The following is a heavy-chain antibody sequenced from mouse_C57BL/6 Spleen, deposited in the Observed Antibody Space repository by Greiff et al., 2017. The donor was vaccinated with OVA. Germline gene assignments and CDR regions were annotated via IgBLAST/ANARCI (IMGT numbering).Heavy chain of an antibody. J-gene: IGHJ4*01. Sequence: VQLQQSGPELVKPGASVKISCKASGYTFTDYYMNWVKQSHGKSLEWIGDINPNNGGTSYNQKFKGKATLTVDKSSSTAYMELRSLTSEDSAVDYCARGGTFYAMDYWGQGTSVTVSS. V-gene: IGHV1-26*01. CDR3: ARGGTFYAMDY. CDR2: INPNNGGT. D-gene: IGHD3-3*01. CDR1: GYTFTDYY.